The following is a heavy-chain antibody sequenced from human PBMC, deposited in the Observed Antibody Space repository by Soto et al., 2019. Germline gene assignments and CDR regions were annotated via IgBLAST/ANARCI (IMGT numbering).Heavy chain of an antibody. J-gene: IGHJ4*02. Sequence: QVQLQESGPGLLKPSQTLSLTCTVSGGSISSGNFFWNWIRHHPGKGLEWIGYIHDGGRTYYKPSRQSRVTISLDTSENQFSLRLSSVTAADTAVYYCARGLNSGYSRPFDSWGQGTLVTVSP. V-gene: IGHV4-31*03. CDR3: ARGLNSGYSRPFDS. CDR2: IHDGGRT. CDR1: GGSISSGNFF. D-gene: IGHD3-22*01.